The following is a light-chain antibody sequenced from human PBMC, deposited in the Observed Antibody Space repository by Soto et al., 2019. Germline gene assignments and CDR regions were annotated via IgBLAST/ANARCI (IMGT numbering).Light chain of an antibody. CDR1: QSVSSN. Sequence: EILLTQSPGILYLSQCEIATLSCRASQSVSSNLAWYQQKPGQAPRLLIYGASTRATGIPARFSGSGSGTESTLTISSLQSEDFAVYYCQQYNNWPETFGQGTKVDIK. CDR3: QQYNNWPET. J-gene: IGKJ1*01. V-gene: IGKV3-15*01. CDR2: GAS.